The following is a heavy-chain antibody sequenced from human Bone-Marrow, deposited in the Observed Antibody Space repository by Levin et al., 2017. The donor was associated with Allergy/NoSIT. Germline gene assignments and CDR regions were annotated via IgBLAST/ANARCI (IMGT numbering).Heavy chain of an antibody. J-gene: IGHJ4*02. V-gene: IGHV3-30*18. CDR3: AKALMIGTIDY. Sequence: SCAATGFSFSTYGMHWVRQAPGKGLEWVALISNDGTTQYYADSVKGRFTISRDNSNNTMFLHMNSLRPEDAAVYYCAKALMIGTIDYWGQGILVAVSS. D-gene: IGHD1/OR15-1a*01. CDR1: GFSFSTYG. CDR2: ISNDGTTQ.